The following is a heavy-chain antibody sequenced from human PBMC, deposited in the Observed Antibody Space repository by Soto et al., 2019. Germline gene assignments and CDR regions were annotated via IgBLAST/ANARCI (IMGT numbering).Heavy chain of an antibody. V-gene: IGHV1-8*01. CDR1: GYTFTSYD. J-gene: IGHJ6*03. Sequence: GASVKVSCKASGYTFTSYDINWVRRATGQGLEWMGWMNPNSGNTGYAQKFQGRVTMTRNTSISTAYMELSSLRSEDTAVYYCATVATTPYYYYLDVWGKGTTVXVSS. CDR2: MNPNSGNT. CDR3: ATVATTPYYYYLDV. D-gene: IGHD5-12*01.